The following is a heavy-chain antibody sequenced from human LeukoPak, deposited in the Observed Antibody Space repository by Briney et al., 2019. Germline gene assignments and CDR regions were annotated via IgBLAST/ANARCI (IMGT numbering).Heavy chain of an antibody. D-gene: IGHD6-19*01. Sequence: GASVKVSCKASGYTFTGYYMHWVRQAPGQGLEWMGWINPNSGDTNYAQKFQGRVTMTRDTSIGTAYMELSGLRSDDTAVYYCAREISSGWSDYWGQGTLVTVSS. J-gene: IGHJ4*02. CDR3: AREISSGWSDY. CDR2: INPNSGDT. CDR1: GYTFTGYY. V-gene: IGHV1-2*02.